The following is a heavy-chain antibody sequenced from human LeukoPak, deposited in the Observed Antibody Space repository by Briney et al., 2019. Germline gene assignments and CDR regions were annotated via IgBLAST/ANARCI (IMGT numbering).Heavy chain of an antibody. V-gene: IGHV3-23*01. CDR2: IHGDGEDK. CDR1: TFTFSYYT. D-gene: IGHD3-10*01. CDR3: AKYYYGSGDHYAFDI. J-gene: IGHJ3*02. Sequence: GTLSFSCAASTFTFSYYTMAWVPQAPGKGPEGVSSIHGDGEDKYYADLVKGPFTIYTDNSKNKLYVQRISLRAEDTAQYVCAKYYYGSGDHYAFDIWGQGTMVTVS.